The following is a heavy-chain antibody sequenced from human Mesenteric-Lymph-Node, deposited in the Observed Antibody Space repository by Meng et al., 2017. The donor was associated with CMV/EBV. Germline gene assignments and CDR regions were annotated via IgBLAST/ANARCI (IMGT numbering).Heavy chain of an antibody. CDR2: IYYSGST. J-gene: IGHJ4*02. CDR3: ARDRGQNEYSGSYFDS. CDR1: GGSISSSSYY. V-gene: IGHV4-39*02. D-gene: IGHD1-26*01. Sequence: SETLSLTCTVSGGSISSSSYYWGWIRQSPGKGLEWLGSIYYSGSTYYNPSLESRVAFSVDTSQNQFSLNLTSVTAADTAVYYCARDRGQNEYSGSYFDSWGQGTLVTVSS.